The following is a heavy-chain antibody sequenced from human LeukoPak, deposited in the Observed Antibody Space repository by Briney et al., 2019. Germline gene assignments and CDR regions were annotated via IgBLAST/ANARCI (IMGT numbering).Heavy chain of an antibody. J-gene: IGHJ5*02. V-gene: IGHV1-18*01. CDR3: ATLPSGRYCSSTSCYRFDP. Sequence: VASVKVSCKASGYTFTNFGISWVRQAPGQGLEWMGWISAYNGNTNYAQRLQGRVTMTTDTSTSTAYMELRSLRSDDTAVYYCATLPSGRYCSSTSCYRFDPWGQGTLVTVSS. D-gene: IGHD2-2*01. CDR1: GYTFTNFG. CDR2: ISAYNGNT.